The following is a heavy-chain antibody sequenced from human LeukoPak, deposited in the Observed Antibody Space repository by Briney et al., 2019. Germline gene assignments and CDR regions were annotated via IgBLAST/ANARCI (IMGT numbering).Heavy chain of an antibody. V-gene: IGHV1-2*02. J-gene: IGHJ3*02. D-gene: IGHD3-3*01. CDR2: INPNSGGT. CDR3: AREKSVRFLEWFDAFDI. CDR1: GYTFTGYY. Sequence: ASVKVSCKASGYTFTGYYMHWVRQAPGQGLEWMGWINPNSGGTNYAQKFQGRVTMTRDTSISTAYMELSRLRSDDTAVYYCAREKSVRFLEWFDAFDIWGQGTMVTVSS.